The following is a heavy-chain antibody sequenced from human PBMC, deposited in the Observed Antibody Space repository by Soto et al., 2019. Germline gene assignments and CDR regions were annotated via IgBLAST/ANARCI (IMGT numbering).Heavy chain of an antibody. CDR1: RFTFGDCP. V-gene: IGHV3-23*01. CDR2: ISDTSIDT. Sequence: PRLSCVASRFTFGDCPMNWVRQAPGKGLEWVSGISDTSIDTYYADSVKGRFTISRDNSQSMLFLHMSSLRAEDTALYYCAKTAAPPFGDLVYDRWGQGTQVNVTS. J-gene: IGHJ5*02. CDR3: AKTAAPPFGDLVYDR. D-gene: IGHD2-8*01.